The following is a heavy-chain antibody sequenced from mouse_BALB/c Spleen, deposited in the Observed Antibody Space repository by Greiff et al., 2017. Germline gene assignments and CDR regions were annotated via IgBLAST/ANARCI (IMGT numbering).Heavy chain of an antibody. J-gene: IGHJ2*01. CDR2: INPSSGYT. CDR1: GYTFTSYT. CDR3: ARWGLLLDYFDY. Sequence: QVQLQQSGAELARPGASVKMSCKASGYTFTSYTMHWVKQRPGQGLEWIGYINPSSGYTNYNQKFKDKATLTADKSSSTAYMQLSSLTSEDSAVYYCARWGLLLDYFDYWGQGTTLTVSS. D-gene: IGHD2-12*01. V-gene: IGHV1-4*01.